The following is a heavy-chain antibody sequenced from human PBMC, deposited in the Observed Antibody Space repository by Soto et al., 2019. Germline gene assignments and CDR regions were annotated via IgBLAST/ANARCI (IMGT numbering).Heavy chain of an antibody. CDR3: ARDAGGVGAIDY. D-gene: IGHD1-26*01. V-gene: IGHV3-33*01. CDR2: IWYDGSNK. Sequence: QVQLVESGGGVVQPGRSLRLSCAASGFTFCSYGMHWVRQAPGKGLEWVAVIWYDGSNKYYADSVKGRFTISRDNSKNTLYLQMNSLRAEDTAVYYCARDAGGVGAIDYWGQGTLVTVSS. CDR1: GFTFCSYG. J-gene: IGHJ4*02.